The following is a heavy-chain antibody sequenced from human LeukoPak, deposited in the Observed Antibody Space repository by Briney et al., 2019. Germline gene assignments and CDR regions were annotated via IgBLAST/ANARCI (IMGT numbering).Heavy chain of an antibody. Sequence: QPGGSLRLSCAASGFTFSGSAMHWVRQASGKGLEWVGRVRSKANSYATAYAASVKGRFTISRDDSKNTAYLQMNSLITEDTAVYYCTRLGDGYKIDYWGQGTLVTVSS. CDR1: GFTFSGSA. D-gene: IGHD5-24*01. V-gene: IGHV3-73*01. CDR2: VRSKANSYAT. CDR3: TRLGDGYKIDY. J-gene: IGHJ4*02.